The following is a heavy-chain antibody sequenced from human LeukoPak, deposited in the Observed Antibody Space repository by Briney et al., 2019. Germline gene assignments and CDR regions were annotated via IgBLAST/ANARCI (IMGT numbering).Heavy chain of an antibody. D-gene: IGHD3-22*01. CDR2: INHSGST. CDR1: GGSFSGYY. V-gene: IGHV4-34*01. CDR3: ARGGYYDSSGYYLLGY. Sequence: PSETLSLTCAVYGGSFSGYYWSWIRQPPGKGLEWIGEINHSGSTNYNPSLKSRVTISVDTSKNQFSLKLSSVTAADTAVYYCARGGYYDSSGYYLLGYWGQGTLVSVSS. J-gene: IGHJ4*02.